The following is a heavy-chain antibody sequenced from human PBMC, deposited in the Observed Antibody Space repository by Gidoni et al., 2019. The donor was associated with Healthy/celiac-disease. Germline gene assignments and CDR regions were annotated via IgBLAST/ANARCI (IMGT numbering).Heavy chain of an antibody. CDR2: IYYSGST. D-gene: IGHD6-13*01. Sequence: QVQLQESGPGLVKPSQTLSLTCTVSGGSISSGGYYWSWIRQHPGKGLEWIGYIYYSGSTYYNPSLKSRVTISVDTSKNQFSLKLSSVTAADTAVYYCARDPGSWPSYYFDYWGQGTLVTVSS. CDR3: ARDPGSWPSYYFDY. V-gene: IGHV4-31*03. J-gene: IGHJ4*02. CDR1: GGSISSGGYY.